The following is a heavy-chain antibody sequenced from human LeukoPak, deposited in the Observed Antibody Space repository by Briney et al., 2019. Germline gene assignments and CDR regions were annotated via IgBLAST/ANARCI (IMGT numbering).Heavy chain of an antibody. V-gene: IGHV4-59*01. Sequence: SETLSLTCTVSGCSISSYYWSWIRQPPGKGLGWIGYIYYSGSTNYNPSLKSRVTISVHTSKNQFSLKLSSVTAADTAVYYCARVGGSGSTSHYYYYYMDVWGKGTTVTISS. CDR3: ARVGGSGSTSHYYYYYMDV. CDR1: GCSISSYY. J-gene: IGHJ6*03. CDR2: IYYSGST. D-gene: IGHD3-10*01.